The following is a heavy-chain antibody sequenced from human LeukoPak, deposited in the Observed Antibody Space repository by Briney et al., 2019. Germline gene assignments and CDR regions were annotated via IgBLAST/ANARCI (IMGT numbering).Heavy chain of an antibody. D-gene: IGHD4-11*01. Sequence: ASVKVSCKASGYTFTSYYMHWVRQAPGQGLEWMGIINPSGGSTSYAQKFQGRVTMTRDTSTSTVYMELSSLRSEDTAVYYCARSQNYDYSFLDYYYYGMDVWGQGTTVTVSS. CDR2: INPSGGST. J-gene: IGHJ6*02. CDR1: GYTFTSYY. V-gene: IGHV1-46*01. CDR3: ARSQNYDYSFLDYYYYGMDV.